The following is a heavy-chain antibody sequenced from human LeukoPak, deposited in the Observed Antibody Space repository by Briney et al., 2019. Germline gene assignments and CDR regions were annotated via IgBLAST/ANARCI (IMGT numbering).Heavy chain of an antibody. CDR3: ARDRCSSTSCYVDY. V-gene: IGHV4-30-4*08. CDR1: GGSISGGDYY. Sequence: SETLSLTCTVSGGSISGGDYYWSWIRQPPGKGLEWIGYIYYSGSTYYNPSLKSRVTISVDTSKNQFSLKLSSVTAADTAVYYCARDRCSSTSCYVDYWGQGTLVTVSS. J-gene: IGHJ4*02. CDR2: IYYSGST. D-gene: IGHD2-2*01.